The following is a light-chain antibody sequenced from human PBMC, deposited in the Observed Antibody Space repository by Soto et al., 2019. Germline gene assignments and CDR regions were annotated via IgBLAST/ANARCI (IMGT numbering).Light chain of an antibody. CDR3: CSYSSSSTFYV. Sequence: QSALTQPASVSGSPGQSITISCTGTSSDVGGYYYVSWYQHHPGKALKLIIYQVTSRPSGVSNRFSASKSGNTASLTISALQAEDEALYYCCSYSSSSTFYVFGTGTKLTVL. J-gene: IGLJ1*01. CDR1: SSDVGGYYY. CDR2: QVT. V-gene: IGLV2-14*01.